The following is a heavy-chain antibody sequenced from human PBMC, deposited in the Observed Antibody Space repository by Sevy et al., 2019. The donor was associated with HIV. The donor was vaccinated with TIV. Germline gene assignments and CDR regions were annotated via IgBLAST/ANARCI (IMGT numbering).Heavy chain of an antibody. CDR1: GYTFTDYY. J-gene: IGHJ6*02. CDR3: ARKGEALSPSYGMDV. V-gene: IGHV1-2*02. CDR2: INANGGGT. Sequence: ASVKVSCKASGYTFTDYYIHWVRQAPGQGLEWMGWINANGGGTHFAQKFQGRVTMTRDLSISTAYMDLRRLTSDDTAVYYCARKGEALSPSYGMDVWGLGTTVIVSS. D-gene: IGHD3-16*01.